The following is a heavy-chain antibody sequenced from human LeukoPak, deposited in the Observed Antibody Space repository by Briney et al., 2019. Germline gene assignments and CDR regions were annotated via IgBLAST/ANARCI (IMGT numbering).Heavy chain of an antibody. CDR3: AKDSRPDFWSGYYSD. J-gene: IGHJ4*02. Sequence: GGSLRLSCAAPGFTFSSYAMSWVRQAPGKGLEWVSAISGSGGSTYYADSVKGRFTISRDNSKNTLYLQMNSLRAEDTAVYYCAKDSRPDFWSGYYSDWGQGTLVTVSS. V-gene: IGHV3-23*01. CDR1: GFTFSSYA. D-gene: IGHD3-3*01. CDR2: ISGSGGST.